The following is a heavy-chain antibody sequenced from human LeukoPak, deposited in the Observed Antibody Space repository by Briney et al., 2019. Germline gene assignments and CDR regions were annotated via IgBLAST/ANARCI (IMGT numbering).Heavy chain of an antibody. Sequence: PGRSLRLSCAASGFTLSSYGMHWVRQAPGKGLEWVAVISYDGSNKYYADSVKGRFTISRDNSKNTLYLQMNSLRAEDTAVYYCAKVNHYYDSSGLFDYWGQGTLVTVSS. D-gene: IGHD3-22*01. CDR1: GFTLSSYG. J-gene: IGHJ4*02. CDR2: ISYDGSNK. CDR3: AKVNHYYDSSGLFDY. V-gene: IGHV3-30*18.